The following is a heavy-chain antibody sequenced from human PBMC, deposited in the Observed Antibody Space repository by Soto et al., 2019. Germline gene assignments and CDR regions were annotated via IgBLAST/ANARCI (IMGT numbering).Heavy chain of an antibody. CDR3: ASARGYCSSSTSCYTSWFDP. Sequence: SGPTLVNPTQTLTLTCTFSGFSLGTSGVGVGWIRQPPGKALEWLALIYWNDDKRYSPSLKSRLTITKDASKNQVVLTMTNMDPVDTATYYCASARGYCSSSTSCYTSWFDPWGQGTLVTVSS. D-gene: IGHD2-2*02. CDR2: IYWNDDK. CDR1: GFSLGTSGVG. V-gene: IGHV2-5*01. J-gene: IGHJ5*02.